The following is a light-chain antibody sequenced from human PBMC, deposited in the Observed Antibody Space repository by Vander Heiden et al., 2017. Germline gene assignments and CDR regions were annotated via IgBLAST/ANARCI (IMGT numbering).Light chain of an antibody. CDR1: SSSIGRNT. V-gene: IGLV1-44*01. Sequence: QSVLTQPPSASGTPGQSGTISCSGSSSSIGRNTVNWYQQLPGTAPKLLIYSNTQRPSGVPDRFSGSKSGTSASLAISGLQSEDEADYYCAAWDDSLHGWVFGGGTKLTVL. J-gene: IGLJ3*02. CDR2: SNT. CDR3: AAWDDSLHGWV.